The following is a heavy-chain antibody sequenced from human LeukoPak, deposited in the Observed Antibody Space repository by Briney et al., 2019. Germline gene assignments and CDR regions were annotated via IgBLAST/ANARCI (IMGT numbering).Heavy chain of an antibody. CDR1: GGIFSSYA. CDR3: ARDRGSGYYIGYFDY. D-gene: IGHD3-3*01. V-gene: IGHV1-69*01. CDR2: IIPIFGTT. J-gene: IGHJ4*02. Sequence: ASVKVSCKASGGIFSSYAISWVRQAPGLGLEWMGGIIPIFGTTNYAQKFQGRVTITADESTSTAYMELSSLRSEDTAVYYCARDRGSGYYIGYFDYWGQGTLVTVSS.